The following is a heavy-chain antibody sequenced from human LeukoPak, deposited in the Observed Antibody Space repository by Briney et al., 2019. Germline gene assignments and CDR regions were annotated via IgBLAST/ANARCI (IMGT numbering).Heavy chain of an antibody. CDR2: ISHTGASE. D-gene: IGHD1-1*01. V-gene: IGHV3-11*01. CDR3: VRGVETTLSLDL. CDR1: GFSISDYY. Sequence: GGSLRLSCEASGFSISDYYMSRIRQAPGKGLEWVAYISHTGASEFHADPAKGRFAISRDNAQNLVYLQMNSLRVEDTAVYFCVRGVETTLSLDLWGQGSLVTVSS. J-gene: IGHJ5*02.